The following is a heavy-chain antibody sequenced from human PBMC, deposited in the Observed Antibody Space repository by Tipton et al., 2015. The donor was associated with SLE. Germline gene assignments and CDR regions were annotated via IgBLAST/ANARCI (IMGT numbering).Heavy chain of an antibody. CDR2: ISAGGTTT. CDR1: GFTFNTYS. Sequence: SLRLSCAVSGFTFNTYSMNWVRQAPGKGLEWVSYISAGGTTTHYADSVKGRFIISADNAKNSLYLQMTSLRSEDTAVYYCARDSRHFEPVGYMDVWGRGTTVTI. D-gene: IGHD3-9*01. CDR3: ARDSRHFEPVGYMDV. J-gene: IGHJ6*03. V-gene: IGHV3-48*01.